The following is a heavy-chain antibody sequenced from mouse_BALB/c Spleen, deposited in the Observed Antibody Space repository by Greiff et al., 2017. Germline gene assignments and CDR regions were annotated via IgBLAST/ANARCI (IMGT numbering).Heavy chain of an antibody. J-gene: IGHJ2*01. D-gene: IGHD2-1*01. CDR3: ARHYYGNSLYYFDY. V-gene: IGHV5-12-1*01. Sequence: EVQRVESGGGLVKPGGSLKLSCAASGFAFSSYDMSWVRQTPEKRLEWVAYISSGGGSTYYPDTVKGRFTISRDNAKNTLYLQMSSLKSEDTAMYYCARHYYGNSLYYFDYWGQGTTLTVSS. CDR1: GFAFSSYD. CDR2: ISSGGGST.